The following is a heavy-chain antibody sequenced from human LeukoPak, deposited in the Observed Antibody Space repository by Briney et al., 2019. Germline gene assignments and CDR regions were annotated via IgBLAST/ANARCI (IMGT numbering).Heavy chain of an antibody. Sequence: SETLSLTCTVSGGSISSYYWSWIRQPPGKGLEWIGYIYYSGSTNYNPSLKSRVTISVDTSKNQFSLKLSSVTAADTAVYYCAGQVVAAPFDYWGQGTLVTVSS. D-gene: IGHD2-15*01. CDR1: GGSISSYY. V-gene: IGHV4-59*08. CDR3: AGQVVAAPFDY. J-gene: IGHJ4*02. CDR2: IYYSGST.